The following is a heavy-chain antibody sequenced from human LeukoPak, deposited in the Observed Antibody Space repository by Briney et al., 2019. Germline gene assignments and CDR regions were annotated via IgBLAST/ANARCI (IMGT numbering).Heavy chain of an antibody. V-gene: IGHV1-2*02. Sequence: GASVKVSCKASGYTFTGYYMHWVRQAPGQGLEWMGWINPNSGGTNYAQKFQGRVTMTRDTSISTAYMELSRLRSDDTAVYYCASAHDYGDYGSYYFDYWGQGTLVTVSS. D-gene: IGHD4-17*01. CDR3: ASAHDYGDYGSYYFDY. CDR2: INPNSGGT. J-gene: IGHJ4*02. CDR1: GYTFTGYY.